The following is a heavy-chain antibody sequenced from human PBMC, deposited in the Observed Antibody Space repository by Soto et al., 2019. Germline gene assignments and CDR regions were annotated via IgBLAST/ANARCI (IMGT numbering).Heavy chain of an antibody. Sequence: SETLSLTYTVSGGSISSGDYYWIWIRQPPGKGLEWIGYIYYSGSTYYNPSLKSRVTISVDTSKNQFSLKLSSVTAADTAVYYCAGWLFPFFDYWGQGTLVTVSS. D-gene: IGHD3-22*01. J-gene: IGHJ4*02. CDR3: AGWLFPFFDY. CDR2: IYYSGST. CDR1: GGSISSGDYY. V-gene: IGHV4-30-4*01.